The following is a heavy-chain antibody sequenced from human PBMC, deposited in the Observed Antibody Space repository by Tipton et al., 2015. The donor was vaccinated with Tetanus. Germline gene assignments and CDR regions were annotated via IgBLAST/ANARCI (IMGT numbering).Heavy chain of an antibody. V-gene: IGHV4-39*01. CDR1: GDSISSSSYY. CDR2: IYYGGST. CDR3: ARPGGDYGDYVAGGFDP. J-gene: IGHJ5*02. Sequence: TLSLTCTVSGDSISSSSYYWGWIRRPPGKGLEWIGSIYYGGSTYYNPSLKSRVTISVDTSKNQFSLKLSSVTAADTAVYYCARPGGDYGDYVAGGFDPWGQGTLVTVSS. D-gene: IGHD4-17*01.